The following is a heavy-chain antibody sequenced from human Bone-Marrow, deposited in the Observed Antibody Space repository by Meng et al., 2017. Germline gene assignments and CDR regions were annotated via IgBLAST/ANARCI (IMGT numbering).Heavy chain of an antibody. J-gene: IGHJ4*02. CDR3: ARAGYYYDSSGYYRLGY. Sequence: GGSLRLSCAASGFTFDDYAMHWVRQAPGKGLEWVSGISWNSGSIGYADSVKGRFTISRDNAKNSLYLQMNSLRAEDMALYYCARAGYYYDSSGYYRLGYWGRGTLVTVSS. V-gene: IGHV3-9*03. CDR2: ISWNSGSI. CDR1: GFTFDDYA. D-gene: IGHD3-22*01.